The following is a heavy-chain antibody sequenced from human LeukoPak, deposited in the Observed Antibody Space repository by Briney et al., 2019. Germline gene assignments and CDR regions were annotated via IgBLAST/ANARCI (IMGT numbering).Heavy chain of an antibody. J-gene: IGHJ3*01. CDR2: LYHSGRT. CDR1: GGSISNSTNF. D-gene: IGHD3-9*01. V-gene: IGHV4-39*07. CDR3: AREFYDISAGYSAQGDVFDV. Sequence: SGTLSLTCTVSGGSISNSTNFWGWIRQPPGKEMEWIGSLYHSGRTYYNPSLKSRVTISEDSSKNQISLKMTSVTVADTAVYYCAREFYDISAGYSAQGDVFDVWGQGTVVTVSS.